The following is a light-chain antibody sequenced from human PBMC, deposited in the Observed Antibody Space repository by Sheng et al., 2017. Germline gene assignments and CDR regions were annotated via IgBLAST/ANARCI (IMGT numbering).Light chain of an antibody. CDR1: QSVSSN. CDR2: GAF. J-gene: IGKJ1*01. V-gene: IGKV3-15*01. Sequence: EIVITQSPVTLSVSPGERATLSCRASQSVSSNLAWYQQKPGQAPRLLIYGAFTRATGIPARFSGSGSGTEFTLTISSLQSEDFAVYYCQQYNNWPPWTFGQGTKVEIK. CDR3: QQYNNWPPWT.